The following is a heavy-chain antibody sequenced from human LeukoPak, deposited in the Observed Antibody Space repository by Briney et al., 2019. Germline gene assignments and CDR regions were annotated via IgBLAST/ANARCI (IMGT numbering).Heavy chain of an antibody. CDR2: IYYSGST. J-gene: IGHJ6*02. CDR3: ARLGTRYYGMDV. Sequence: SETLSLTCTVSGGSISSYYWSWIRQPPGKGLEWIGYIYYSGSTNYNPSLKSRVTISVDTSKNQFSLKLSSVTAADTAVYYCARLGTRYYGMDVWGQGTTVTVSS. CDR1: GGSISSYY. D-gene: IGHD7-27*01. V-gene: IGHV4-59*08.